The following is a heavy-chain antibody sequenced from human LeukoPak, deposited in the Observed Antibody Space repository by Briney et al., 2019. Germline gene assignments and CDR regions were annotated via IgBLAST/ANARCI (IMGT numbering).Heavy chain of an antibody. CDR3: ARLGYCSSTSCYFET. D-gene: IGHD2-2*01. Sequence: SETLSLTCAVSGYSISSAYYWGWIRQPPGQGLEWIASIHHSGSDDYNPSLKSRVTISTDTSKNQFSLNLRFMNAADTAVYYCARLGYCSSTSCYFETWGQGTLVTVSS. CDR1: GYSISSAYY. V-gene: IGHV4-38-2*01. CDR2: IHHSGSD. J-gene: IGHJ5*02.